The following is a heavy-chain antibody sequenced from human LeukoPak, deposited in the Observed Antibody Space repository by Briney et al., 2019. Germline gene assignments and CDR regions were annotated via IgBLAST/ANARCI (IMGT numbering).Heavy chain of an antibody. CDR1: GGSISSSSYY. D-gene: IGHD5-18*01. Sequence: SETLSLTCTVSGGSISSSSYYWGWIRQPPGKGLEWIGSIYYSGSTYYNPSLKSRVTISVDTSKNQFSLKLSSVTAADTAVYYCARHGDTAMIIGYGMDVWGQGTTVTVSS. V-gene: IGHV4-39*01. CDR2: IYYSGST. J-gene: IGHJ6*02. CDR3: ARHGDTAMIIGYGMDV.